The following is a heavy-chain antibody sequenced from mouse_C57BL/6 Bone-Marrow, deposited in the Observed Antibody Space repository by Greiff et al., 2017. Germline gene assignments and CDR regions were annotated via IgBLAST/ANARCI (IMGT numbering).Heavy chain of an antibody. CDR1: GYAFTHYL. D-gene: IGHD1-1*01. CDR3: ARSGVTTVAWYFDV. V-gene: IGHV1-54*01. Sequence: QVQLQQSGAELVRPGTSVKVSCKASGYAFTHYLIEWVKQRPGQGLEWIGVINPGSGGTNYNEKFKGKATLTADKSSSTAYMQLSSLTSEDSAVYFCARSGVTTVAWYFDVWGTGTTVTVSS. J-gene: IGHJ1*03. CDR2: INPGSGGT.